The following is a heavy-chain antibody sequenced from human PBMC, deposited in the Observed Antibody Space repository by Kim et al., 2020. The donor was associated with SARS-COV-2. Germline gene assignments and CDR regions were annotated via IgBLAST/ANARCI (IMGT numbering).Heavy chain of an antibody. CDR2: ISYDGSNK. CDR1: GFTFSSYG. J-gene: IGHJ4*02. Sequence: GGSLRLTCAASGFTFSSYGMHWVRQAPGKGLEWVAVISYDGSNKYYADSVKGRFTISRDNSKNTLYLQMNSLRAEDTAVYYCAREGIVGATTGLNYWGQG. V-gene: IGHV3-33*05. CDR3: AREGIVGATTGLNY. D-gene: IGHD1-26*01.